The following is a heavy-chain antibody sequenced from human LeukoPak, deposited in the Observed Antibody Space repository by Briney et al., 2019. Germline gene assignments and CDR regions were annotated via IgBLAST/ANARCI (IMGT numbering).Heavy chain of an antibody. CDR2: IYSSGST. Sequence: PSETLSLTCTVSGGPIYNYYCSWIRQPAGKGLEWIGRIYSSGSTNYNSSLKSRATMSVDSSKNQFSLRLNSVTAADTAVYYCARHYYGDYYFDYWGQGTLVTVSS. V-gene: IGHV4-4*07. D-gene: IGHD4-17*01. CDR3: ARHYYGDYYFDY. J-gene: IGHJ4*02. CDR1: GGPIYNYY.